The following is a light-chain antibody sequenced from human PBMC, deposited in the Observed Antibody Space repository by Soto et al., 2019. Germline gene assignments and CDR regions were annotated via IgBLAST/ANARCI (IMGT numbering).Light chain of an antibody. CDR3: QRYGSSPRWT. CDR2: GAS. CDR1: QSVSSSY. Sequence: TQSPGTLSLSPGERATLSCRASQSVSSSYLAWYQQKPGQAPRLLIYGASSRATGIPDRFSGSGSGTAFTLTISRLEPEDFAVYYCQRYGSSPRWTFGQGTKVDIK. J-gene: IGKJ1*01. V-gene: IGKV3-20*01.